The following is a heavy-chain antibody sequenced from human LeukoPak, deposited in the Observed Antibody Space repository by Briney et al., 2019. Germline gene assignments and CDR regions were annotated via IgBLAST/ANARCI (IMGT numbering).Heavy chain of an antibody. CDR3: AKDSARKSIVGSTTRGVNDY. CDR1: GFTFSSYE. J-gene: IGHJ4*02. V-gene: IGHV3-48*03. CDR2: ISSSGSTI. Sequence: GGSLRLSCAASGFTFSSYEMNWVRQAPGKGLEWVSYISSSGSTIYYAESVKGRFTISRDNSKNTLYLQMNSLRAEDTAVYYCAKDSARKSIVGSTTRGVNDYWGQGTLVTVSS. D-gene: IGHD1-26*01.